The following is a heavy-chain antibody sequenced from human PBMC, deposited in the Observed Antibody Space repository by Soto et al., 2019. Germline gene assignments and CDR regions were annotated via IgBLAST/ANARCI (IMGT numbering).Heavy chain of an antibody. CDR3: ARASLAWPLDP. CDR2: IGTAGDT. CDR1: GFTFSSYD. J-gene: IGHJ5*02. Sequence: EVQLVESGGGLVQPGGSLRLSCAASGFTFSSYDMHWVRQATGKGLEWVSAIGTAGDTYYPGSVKGRFTISRENAKNSLYLQMNSLRAGDTAVYYCARASLAWPLDPWGQGTLVTVSS. V-gene: IGHV3-13*04. D-gene: IGHD3-3*01.